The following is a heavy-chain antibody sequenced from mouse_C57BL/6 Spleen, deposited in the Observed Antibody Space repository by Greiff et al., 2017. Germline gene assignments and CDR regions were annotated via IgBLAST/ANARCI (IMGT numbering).Heavy chain of an antibody. D-gene: IGHD1-1*02. V-gene: IGHV1-69*01. CDR3: ARYAGGSYVDY. CDR1: GYTFTSYW. Sequence: QVQLQQSGAELVMPGASVKLSCKASGYTFTSYWMHWVKQRPGHGLEWIGEIDPCDSCTNYNQKFKGKSTLTVDKSSSTAYMQLSSLTSEDSADYCCARYAGGSYVDYWGQGTTLTVSS. J-gene: IGHJ2*01. CDR2: IDPCDSCT.